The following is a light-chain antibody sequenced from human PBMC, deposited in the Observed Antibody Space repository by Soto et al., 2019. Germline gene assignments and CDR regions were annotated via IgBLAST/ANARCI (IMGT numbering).Light chain of an antibody. CDR2: GAS. Sequence: EIVMTQSPATLSVSPGERATLSCRASQSISSNLAWYQQKPGQAPRLLIYGASTRATGIPATFSGSGYGTEFTLTISSLQSEDFAAYYCQQYNNWPFTFGPGTKVDIK. J-gene: IGKJ3*01. CDR3: QQYNNWPFT. CDR1: QSISSN. V-gene: IGKV3-15*01.